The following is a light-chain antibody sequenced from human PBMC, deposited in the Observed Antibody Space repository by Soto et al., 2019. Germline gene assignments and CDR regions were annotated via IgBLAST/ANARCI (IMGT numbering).Light chain of an antibody. V-gene: IGKV3-20*01. J-gene: IGKJ4*01. CDR2: GGS. CDR3: KQYGSSPVT. Sequence: EIVFTQSPGTLSLSPGERATLSCRGSQIVSGMAWYQQIRGQXPRLLIYGGSTRATGIPDRFSGSGSGTDFNLTISRLEPEDFAVYYCKQYGSSPVTFGGGNKVDIK. CDR1: QIVSG.